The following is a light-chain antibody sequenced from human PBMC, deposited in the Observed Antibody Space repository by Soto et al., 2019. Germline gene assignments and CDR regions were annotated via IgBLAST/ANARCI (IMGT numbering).Light chain of an antibody. CDR3: SSYAGSNNLI. CDR1: SSDVGGYNY. Sequence: QSVLTQPPSASGSPGQPVTITCTGTSSDVGGYNYVSWYQQHPGKAPKLMIYEVTKRPSGVPDRFSGSKSGNTAYLTVSGLQAEDEADYYCSSYAGSNNLIVGGGTQLTVL. CDR2: EVT. V-gene: IGLV2-8*01. J-gene: IGLJ2*01.